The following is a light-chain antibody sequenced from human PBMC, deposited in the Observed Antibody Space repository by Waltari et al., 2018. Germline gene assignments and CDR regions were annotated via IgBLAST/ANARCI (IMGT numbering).Light chain of an antibody. V-gene: IGLV1-51*01. Sequence: QSVLTQPPSVFAPPGQKATISCFGSSPNFGSNFFSWYQQFPGTAPRLLIYDNNKRPSGIPDRFSGSKSGTSATLDITGLQSGDEADYYCATWDSGLSGVFGGGTKVTVL. CDR2: DNN. J-gene: IGLJ3*02. CDR1: SPNFGSNF. CDR3: ATWDSGLSGV.